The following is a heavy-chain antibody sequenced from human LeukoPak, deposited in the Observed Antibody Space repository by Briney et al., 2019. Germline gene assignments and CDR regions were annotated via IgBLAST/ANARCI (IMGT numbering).Heavy chain of an antibody. V-gene: IGHV4-34*01. CDR1: GGSFSGYY. CDR2: INHSGST. CDR3: ARDRASGISAFDI. Sequence: SETLSLTCAVYGGSFSGYYWSWIRQPPGKGLEWIGEINHSGSTNYNPSLKSRVTISVDTSKNQFSLKLSSVTAADTAVYYCARDRASGISAFDIWGQGTMVTVSS. J-gene: IGHJ3*02. D-gene: IGHD1-14*01.